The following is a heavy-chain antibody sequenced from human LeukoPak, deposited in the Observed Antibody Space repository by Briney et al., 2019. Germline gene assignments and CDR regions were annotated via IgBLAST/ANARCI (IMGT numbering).Heavy chain of an antibody. V-gene: IGHV1-69*13. CDR3: ARGATIFGVVGNWFDP. CDR2: IIPIFGTA. CDR1: GGTFSSYA. Sequence: SVKVFCKASGGTFSSYAISWVRQAPGQGLEWMGGIIPIFGTANYAQKFQGRVTITADESTSTAYMELSSLRSEDTAVYYCARGATIFGVVGNWFDPWGQGTLVTVSS. J-gene: IGHJ5*02. D-gene: IGHD3-3*01.